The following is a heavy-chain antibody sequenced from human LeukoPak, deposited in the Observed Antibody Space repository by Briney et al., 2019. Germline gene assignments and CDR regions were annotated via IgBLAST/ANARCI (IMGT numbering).Heavy chain of an antibody. CDR3: ATRPNRITMVRGGMDV. J-gene: IGHJ6*02. D-gene: IGHD3-10*01. V-gene: IGHV4-34*01. Sequence: SETLSLTCAVYGGSFSGYYWSWIRQPPGKGLEWIGEINHSGSTNYNPSLKSRVTISVDTSKNQFSLKLSSVTAADTAVYYCATRPNRITMVRGGMDVWGQGTTVTVSS. CDR1: GGSFSGYY. CDR2: INHSGST.